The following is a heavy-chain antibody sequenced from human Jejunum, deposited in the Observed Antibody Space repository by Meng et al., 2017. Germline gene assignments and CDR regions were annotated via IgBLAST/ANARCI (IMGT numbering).Heavy chain of an antibody. V-gene: IGHV4-39*01. D-gene: IGHD3-22*01. J-gene: IGHJ5*02. CDR3: ARSPQYYDSSGFAFDP. Sequence: QLQLQESGPGLVKPSETLSLTCTVAGGSISTSSYYWGWIRQAPGKGLVWIGNIYYSGSTYYNSSLKSRVTISVDTSKNQFSLTLSAVTAADTAVYYCARSPQYYDSSGFAFDPWGQGTLVTV. CDR1: GGSISTSSYY. CDR2: IYYSGST.